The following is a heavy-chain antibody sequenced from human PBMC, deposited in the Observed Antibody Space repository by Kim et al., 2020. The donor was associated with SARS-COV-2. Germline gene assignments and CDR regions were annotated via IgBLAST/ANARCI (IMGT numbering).Heavy chain of an antibody. D-gene: IGHD2-15*01. CDR3: STLVVEAARDY. V-gene: IGHV3-73*01. CDR2: IRSKANSYAT. J-gene: IGHJ4*02. Sequence: GGSLRLSCAASGFTFSGSSMHWVRQASGKGLEWVGRIRSKANSYATVYAASVKGRFTISRDDSKNTAYLQMNSLKTEDTAVYYCSTLVVEAARDYWGQGALVTVSS. CDR1: GFTFSGSS.